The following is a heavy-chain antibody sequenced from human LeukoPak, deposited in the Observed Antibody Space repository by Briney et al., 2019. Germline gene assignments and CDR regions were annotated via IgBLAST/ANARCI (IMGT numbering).Heavy chain of an antibody. CDR2: IYYSGST. CDR3: ARQYSSGWQYFDY. D-gene: IGHD6-19*01. CDR1: GGSISGTSYY. V-gene: IGHV4-39*01. J-gene: IGHJ4*02. Sequence: PSETLSLTCAVSGGSISGTSYYWGWIRQPPGKGLERIGSIYYSGSTYYNPSLKSRVTISVDTSKNQFSLKLSSVTAADTAVYYCARQYSSGWQYFDYWGQGTLVTVSS.